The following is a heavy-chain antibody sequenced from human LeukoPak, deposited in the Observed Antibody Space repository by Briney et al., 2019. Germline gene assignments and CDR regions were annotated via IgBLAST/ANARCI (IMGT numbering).Heavy chain of an antibody. J-gene: IGHJ6*04. Sequence: LETLSLTCTVSGGSISSYYWSWIRQPPGKGLEWIGYIYYSGSTNYNPSLKSRVTISVDTSKNQFSLKLSSVTAADTAVYYCARDDFWSGMDVWGKGTTVTVSS. CDR3: ARDDFWSGMDV. D-gene: IGHD3-3*01. CDR2: IYYSGST. V-gene: IGHV4-59*01. CDR1: GGSISSYY.